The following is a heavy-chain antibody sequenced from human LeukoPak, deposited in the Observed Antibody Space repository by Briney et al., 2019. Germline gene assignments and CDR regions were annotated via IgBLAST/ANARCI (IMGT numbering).Heavy chain of an antibody. CDR1: GGSISSYY. V-gene: IGHV4-59*01. CDR3: ARARRPSIYYFDD. Sequence: SETLSLTCTVSGGSISSYYWSWIRQPPGKGLEWIGYIYYSGSTNYNPSLKSRVTKSVDTSKNQFSLKLSSVTAADTAVYYCARARRPSIYYFDDWGQGTLVTVSS. CDR2: IYYSGST. J-gene: IGHJ4*02. D-gene: IGHD2-21*01.